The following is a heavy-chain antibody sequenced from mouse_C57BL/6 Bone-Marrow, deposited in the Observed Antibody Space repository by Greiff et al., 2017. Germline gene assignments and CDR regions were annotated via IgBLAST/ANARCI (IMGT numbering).Heavy chain of an antibody. Sequence: VQLQESGAELARPGASVKLSCKASGYTFTSYGISWVKQRTGQGLEWIGEIYPRSGNTYYNEKFKGKATLTADKSSSTAYMELRSLTSEYSAVYFCARVIDFHYYSSSDPPYWYFDVWGTGTTVTVSS. J-gene: IGHJ1*03. D-gene: IGHD1-1*01. CDR1: GYTFTSYG. V-gene: IGHV1-81*01. CDR3: ARVIDFHYYSSSDPPYWYFDV. CDR2: IYPRSGNT.